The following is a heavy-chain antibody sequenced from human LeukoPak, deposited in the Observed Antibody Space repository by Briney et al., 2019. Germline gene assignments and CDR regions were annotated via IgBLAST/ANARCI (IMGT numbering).Heavy chain of an antibody. V-gene: IGHV3-15*01. CDR3: TTDAPYYGSGSYFSDFQH. D-gene: IGHD3-10*01. J-gene: IGHJ1*01. Sequence: GGSLRLSCAASGFTFSYAWMSWVRQAPGKGLEWVGHIKSKTDGGTRDYAAPVKGRFIISRDDSKKTLYLQMSSLKTEDTGVYYCTTDAPYYGSGSYFSDFQHWGQGTLVTVSS. CDR2: IKSKTDGGTR. CDR1: GFTFSYAW.